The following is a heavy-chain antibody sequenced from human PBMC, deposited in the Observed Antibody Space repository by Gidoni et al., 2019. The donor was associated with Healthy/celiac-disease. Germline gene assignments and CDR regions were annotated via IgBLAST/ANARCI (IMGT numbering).Heavy chain of an antibody. CDR3: AKVSGYSSGRYYYGMDV. D-gene: IGHD6-19*01. J-gene: IGHJ6*02. V-gene: IGHV3-30*18. CDR2: ISYDGSNK. CDR1: GFTFSSYG. Sequence: QVQLVESGGGVVQPGRSLRLSCAASGFTFSSYGMHWVRQAPGKGLEWVAVISYDGSNKYYADSVKGRFTISRDNSKNTLYLQMNSLRAEDTAVYYCAKVSGYSSGRYYYGMDVWGQGTTVTVSS.